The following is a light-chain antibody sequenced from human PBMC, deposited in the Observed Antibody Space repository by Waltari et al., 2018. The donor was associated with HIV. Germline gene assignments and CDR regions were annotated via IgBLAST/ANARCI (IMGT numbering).Light chain of an antibody. V-gene: IGKV3-11*01. CDR3: QQRSNWPPEIT. Sequence: EFVLTQSPATLSLSPGERATLSCRASQGVNTYLAWYQQKPGQAPRLLIYDASTRATGIPARFSGSGSGTDFTLTISSLEPEEFAVYYCQQRSNWPPEITVGQGTRLEIK. CDR2: DAS. J-gene: IGKJ5*01. CDR1: QGVNTY.